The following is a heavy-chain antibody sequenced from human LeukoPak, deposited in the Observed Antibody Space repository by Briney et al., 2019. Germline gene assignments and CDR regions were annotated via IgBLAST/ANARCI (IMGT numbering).Heavy chain of an antibody. J-gene: IGHJ4*02. Sequence: SGGSLRLSCAASGFAFNSFAMNWVRQAPGKGLEWVSSISNSDCSSHYADFVKGRFTISRDNSKNTLHLQMNSLRAEDTAVYYCAKSLGVGGYTRYKGFDQWGQGTLVTVSS. D-gene: IGHD3-16*02. V-gene: IGHV3-23*01. CDR2: ISNSDCSS. CDR1: GFAFNSFA. CDR3: AKSLGVGGYTRYKGFDQ.